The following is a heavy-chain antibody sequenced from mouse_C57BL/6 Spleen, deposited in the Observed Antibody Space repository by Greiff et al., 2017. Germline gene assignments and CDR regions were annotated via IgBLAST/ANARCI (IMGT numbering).Heavy chain of an antibody. D-gene: IGHD1-1*01. CDR1: GFTFSSYT. CDR2: ISGGGGNT. Sequence: EVKLVESGGGLVKPGGSLKLSCAASGFTFSSYTMSWVRQTPEKRLEWVATISGGGGNTYYPDSVKGRFTISRDNAKNTLYLQMSSLRSDDTALYYCARQGGSRDWYFDVWGTGTTVTVAS. CDR3: ARQGGSRDWYFDV. V-gene: IGHV5-9*01. J-gene: IGHJ1*03.